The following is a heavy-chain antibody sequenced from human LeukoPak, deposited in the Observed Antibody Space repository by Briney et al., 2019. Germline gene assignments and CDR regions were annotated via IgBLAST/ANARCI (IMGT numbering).Heavy chain of an antibody. CDR2: IKQDGSEK. Sequence: GGSLRLSCAASGFRFISYWMTWVRQAPGKGLEWVANIKQDGSEKFYVDSVKGRFTISRDNAKNSVYLRMNSLRAEDTAVYYCARQPDYGDYVDWYFDLWGRGTLVTVSS. V-gene: IGHV3-7*03. J-gene: IGHJ2*01. D-gene: IGHD4-17*01. CDR1: GFRFISYW. CDR3: ARQPDYGDYVDWYFDL.